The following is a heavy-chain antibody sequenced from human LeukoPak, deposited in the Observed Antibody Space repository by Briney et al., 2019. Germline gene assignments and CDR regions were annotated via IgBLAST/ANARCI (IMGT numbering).Heavy chain of an antibody. V-gene: IGHV4-4*07. J-gene: IGHJ6*03. CDR1: GGSISSYY. CDR2: IYTSGST. Sequence: EPSETLSLTCTVSGGSISSYYWSWIRQPAGKGLEWIGRIYTSGSTNYNPSLKSRVTMSVDTSKNQFSLKLSSVTAADTAVYYCARDSDIVVVPAAFDYYYYMDVWGKGTTVTVSS. D-gene: IGHD2-2*01. CDR3: ARDSDIVVVPAAFDYYYYMDV.